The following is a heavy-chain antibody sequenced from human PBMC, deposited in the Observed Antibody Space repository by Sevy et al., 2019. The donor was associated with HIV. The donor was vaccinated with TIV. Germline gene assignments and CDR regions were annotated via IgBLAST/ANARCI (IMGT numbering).Heavy chain of an antibody. CDR3: AHETFGRFDS. CDR1: GFTFSANW. J-gene: IGHJ4*02. CDR2: IKADGSDK. D-gene: IGHD3-16*01. Sequence: GGSLRLSCAASGFTFSANWMNWVRQAPGKGREWVGKIKADGSDKHYVDSVEGRFTISRDNAKNLLFLQMNGLRVEDTAVYYCAHETFGRFDSWGQGTLVTVSS. V-gene: IGHV3-7*01.